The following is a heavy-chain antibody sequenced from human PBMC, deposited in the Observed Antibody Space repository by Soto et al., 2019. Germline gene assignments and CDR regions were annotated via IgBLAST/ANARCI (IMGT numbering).Heavy chain of an antibody. CDR1: GFTFSDHY. V-gene: IGHV3-72*01. J-gene: IGHJ2*01. CDR2: TRNRANSYTT. CDR3: TRSSGSYKYFDL. Sequence: EVQLVDSGGGLVQPGGSLRLSCAASGFTFSDHYMDWVRQAPGKGLEWVARTRNRANSYTTEYAASVKGRFSISRDNSKNSLYLQMNSLKTEDTAVYYCTRSSGSYKYFDLWGRGTLVTVSS. D-gene: IGHD1-26*01.